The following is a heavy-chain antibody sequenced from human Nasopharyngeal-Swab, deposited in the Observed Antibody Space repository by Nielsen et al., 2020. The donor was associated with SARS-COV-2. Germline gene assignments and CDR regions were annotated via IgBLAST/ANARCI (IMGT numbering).Heavy chain of an antibody. CDR1: GFTFSNCA. J-gene: IGHJ4*02. D-gene: IGHD3-22*01. CDR2: ISSSGGST. CDR3: AKHALSMRDYFDY. Sequence: GESLKISCAASGFTFSNCAMSWVRQAPEKGLEWVSAISSSGGSTYYADSVKGRFTISRDNYQDTLYLQMNSLTADDTAVYYCAKHALSMRDYFDYWGQGTLVTVSS. V-gene: IGHV3-23*01.